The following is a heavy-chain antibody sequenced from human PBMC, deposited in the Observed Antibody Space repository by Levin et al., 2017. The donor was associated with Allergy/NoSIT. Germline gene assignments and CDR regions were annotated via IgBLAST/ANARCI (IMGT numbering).Heavy chain of an antibody. CDR2: IKQDGSEK. D-gene: IGHD3-10*01. CDR1: GFTFSSYW. Sequence: LPGGSLRLSCAASGFTFSSYWMSWVRQAPGKGLEWVANIKQDGSEKYYVDSVKGRFTISRDNAKNSLYLQMNSLRAEDTAVYYCARDNLDPTPNGDPSGLDYWGQGTLVTVSS. J-gene: IGHJ4*02. V-gene: IGHV3-7*04. CDR3: ARDNLDPTPNGDPSGLDY.